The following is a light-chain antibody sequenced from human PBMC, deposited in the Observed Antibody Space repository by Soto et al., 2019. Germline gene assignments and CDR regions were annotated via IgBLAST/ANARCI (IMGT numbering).Light chain of an antibody. CDR3: QQYGDSPRFT. Sequence: EIVLTQSPGTLSLSPGERATLACRASQSISGKYLAWYQQKPGQAPSLLIYGASSRATGIPDRFSGSGSGTDFTLTISRLEPEDFAVYYFQQYGDSPRFTFGPGTKVDIK. V-gene: IGKV3-20*01. CDR2: GAS. CDR1: QSISGKY. J-gene: IGKJ3*01.